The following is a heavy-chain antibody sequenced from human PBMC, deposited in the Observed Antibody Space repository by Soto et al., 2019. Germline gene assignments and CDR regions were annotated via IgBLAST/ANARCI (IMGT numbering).Heavy chain of an antibody. V-gene: IGHV3-23*01. CDR2: MSGSSSTT. Sequence: EVRLLESGGGLVKPGGSLRLSCATSGLTFSNYAMSWVRQAPGGGLEWVSSMSGSSSTTYYADSVKGRFTISRDRSKNTLYLQTSSLRAEDTALYYCAKNQARELPRVIDFWGQGTLVTVSS. CDR1: GLTFSNYA. D-gene: IGHD1-7*01. CDR3: AKNQARELPRVIDF. J-gene: IGHJ4*02.